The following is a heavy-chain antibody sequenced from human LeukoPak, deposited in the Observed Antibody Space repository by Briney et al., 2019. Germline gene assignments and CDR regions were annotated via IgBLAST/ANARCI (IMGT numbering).Heavy chain of an antibody. CDR3: ARDPMAAAADRALCDS. Sequence: GGSLRLSCTASGFTFSSYIVNWVRQAPGKGLEWVSSISSNSYISYADSVKGRFTISRDNAKNSLYLQMNSLRPEDTAVYYCARDPMAAAADRALCDSWGQGTLVTVSS. V-gene: IGHV3-21*01. CDR2: ISSNSYI. D-gene: IGHD6-13*01. J-gene: IGHJ5*01. CDR1: GFTFSSYI.